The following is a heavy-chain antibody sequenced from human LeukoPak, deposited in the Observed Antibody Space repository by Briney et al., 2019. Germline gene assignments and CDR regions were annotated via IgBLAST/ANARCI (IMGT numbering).Heavy chain of an antibody. CDR1: GGSISTFY. CDR2: IYYSGST. CDR3: AREDPQTTVPEGLDV. D-gene: IGHD4-17*01. J-gene: IGHJ6*02. V-gene: IGHV4-59*01. Sequence: SETLSLTCTVAGGSISTFYCSWLRQPPGKGLEWIGYIYYSGSTNYNPSLKTRVTISVDTSKNQFSLRLSSVTAADTAVYYCAREDPQTTVPEGLDVWGQGTTVTVSS.